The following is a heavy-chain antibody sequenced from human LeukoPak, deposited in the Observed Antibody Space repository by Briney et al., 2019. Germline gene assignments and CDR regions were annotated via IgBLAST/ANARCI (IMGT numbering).Heavy chain of an antibody. V-gene: IGHV1-69*13. CDR1: GGTFSSYA. Sequence: ASVKVSCKASGGTFSSYAISWVRQAPGQGLEWMGGIIPIFGTANYAQKFQGRVTITADGSTSTAYMELSSLRSEDTAVYYCARGGSYEQFDYWGQGTLVTVSS. CDR2: IIPIFGTA. CDR3: ARGGSYEQFDY. D-gene: IGHD1-26*01. J-gene: IGHJ4*02.